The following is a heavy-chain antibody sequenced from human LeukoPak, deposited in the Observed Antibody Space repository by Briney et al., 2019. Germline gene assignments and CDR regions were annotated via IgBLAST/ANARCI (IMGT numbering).Heavy chain of an antibody. Sequence: GGSLRLSCAASGFTFRSYWMSWVRQAPGNGLESVANIKQDGSEKYYVDSVKGRFTISRDNAKNSLYLQMNSLRAEDTAVYYCARDPGITIFGVAPGYFNYWGQGTLVTVSS. CDR3: ARDPGITIFGVAPGYFNY. CDR2: IKQDGSEK. J-gene: IGHJ4*02. D-gene: IGHD3-3*01. CDR1: GFTFRSYW. V-gene: IGHV3-7*01.